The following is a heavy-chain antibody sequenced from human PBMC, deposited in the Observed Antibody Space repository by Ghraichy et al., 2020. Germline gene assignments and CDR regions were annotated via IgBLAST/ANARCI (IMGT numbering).Heavy chain of an antibody. D-gene: IGHD6-6*01. Sequence: ASVKVSCKVSGYTLTELSMHWVRQAPGKGLEWMGGFDPEDGETIYAQKFQGRVTMTEDTSTDTAYMELSSLRSEDTAVYYCATQAAARRYYYYGMDVWGQGTTVTVSS. CDR2: FDPEDGET. CDR1: GYTLTELS. V-gene: IGHV1-24*01. CDR3: ATQAAARRYYYYGMDV. J-gene: IGHJ6*02.